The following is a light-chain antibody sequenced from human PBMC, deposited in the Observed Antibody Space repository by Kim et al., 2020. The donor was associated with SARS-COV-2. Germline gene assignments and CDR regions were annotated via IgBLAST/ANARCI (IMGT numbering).Light chain of an antibody. Sequence: GQRVTISFSGSSSNIGSNYVYWYQQLPGAAPKLLIYRNNQRPSGVPDRFSGSKSGTSASLAISGLRSEDEADYYCAAWDDSLSVWVFGGGTKLTVL. CDR3: AAWDDSLSVWV. CDR1: SSNIGSNY. V-gene: IGLV1-47*01. CDR2: RNN. J-gene: IGLJ3*02.